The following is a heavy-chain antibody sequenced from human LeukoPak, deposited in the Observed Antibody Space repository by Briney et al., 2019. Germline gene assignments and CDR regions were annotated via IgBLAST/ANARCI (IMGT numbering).Heavy chain of an antibody. CDR2: VDHGGSGT. Sequence: GGSLRLSCAASGFSFTSYRMHWVRQPPGKGLVWVSRVDHGGSGTAYADSVTGRFTISRDNARNTVYLQMNSLRAEDTAVYYCATDLGWGQGTLVTVSS. CDR1: GFSFTSYR. J-gene: IGHJ4*02. CDR3: ATDLG. D-gene: IGHD4-17*01. V-gene: IGHV3-74*01.